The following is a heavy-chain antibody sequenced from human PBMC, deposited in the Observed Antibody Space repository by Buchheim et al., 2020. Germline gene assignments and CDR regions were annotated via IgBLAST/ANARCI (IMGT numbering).Heavy chain of an antibody. CDR3: ARGPVRGSYQGVYFDY. D-gene: IGHD1-26*01. CDR1: GFTFSSYG. J-gene: IGHJ4*02. CDR2: IWYDGSNK. V-gene: IGHV3-33*01. Sequence: QVQLVESGGGVVQPGRSLRLSCAASGFTFSSYGMHWVRQAPGKGLEWVAVIWYDGSNKYYADSVKGRFTISRDNSKNTLYLQMNSLRAEDTAVYYCARGPVRGSYQGVYFDYWGQGTL.